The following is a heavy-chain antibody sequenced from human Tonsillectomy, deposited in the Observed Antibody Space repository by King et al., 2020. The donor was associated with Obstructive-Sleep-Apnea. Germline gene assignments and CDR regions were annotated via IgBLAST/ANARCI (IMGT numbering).Heavy chain of an antibody. CDR1: GFTFSSYS. Sequence: VQLVESGGGLVKPGGSLRLSCAASGFTFSSYSMNWVRQAPGKGLEWVSSISSSSSYIYYADSVKGRFTISRDNAKNSLYLQMNSLRAEDTAVYYCARDRGGSSSWYGYGMDVWGQGTTVTVSS. J-gene: IGHJ6*02. V-gene: IGHV3-21*01. CDR3: ARDRGGSSSWYGYGMDV. CDR2: ISSSSSYI. D-gene: IGHD6-13*01.